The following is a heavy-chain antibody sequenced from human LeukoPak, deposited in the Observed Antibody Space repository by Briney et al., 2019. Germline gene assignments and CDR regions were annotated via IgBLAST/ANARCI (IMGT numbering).Heavy chain of an antibody. V-gene: IGHV3-30*04. Sequence: PGGSLRLSCAASGFTFSSYAMHWVRQAPGKGLEWVAVISYDGSNKYYADSVKGRFTISRDNSKNTLYLQMNSLRAEDTAVYYCARDLAVPAAKIFDYWGQGTLVTVSS. CDR2: ISYDGSNK. CDR3: ARDLAVPAAKIFDY. D-gene: IGHD2-2*01. J-gene: IGHJ4*02. CDR1: GFTFSSYA.